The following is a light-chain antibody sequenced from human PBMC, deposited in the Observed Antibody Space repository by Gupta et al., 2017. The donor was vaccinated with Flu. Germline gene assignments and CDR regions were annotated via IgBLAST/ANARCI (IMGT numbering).Light chain of an antibody. V-gene: IGKV1-39*01. Sequence: DIQRTQSSSFLSASVGERVTIPCRVSQSISSSLNWFQQKPGTAPQLLIFGAFRLQSGVPSRFSGSGSGTDFTLTISSLQPEDFATYFCQQTDHGLYTFGQGTKLGI. J-gene: IGKJ2*01. CDR1: QSISSS. CDR2: GAF. CDR3: QQTDHGLYT.